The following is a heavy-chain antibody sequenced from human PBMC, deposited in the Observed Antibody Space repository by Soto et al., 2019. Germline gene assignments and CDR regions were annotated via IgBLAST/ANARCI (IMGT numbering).Heavy chain of an antibody. CDR2: IIPIFGTA. Sequence: ASVKVSCKASGGTFSSYAISWVRQAPGQGLEWMGGIIPIFGTANYAQKFQGRVTITADESTSTAYMELSSLRSEDTAVYYCARIGMITFGGVIDYYYGMDVWGQGTTVTVSS. CDR3: ARIGMITFGGVIDYYYGMDV. V-gene: IGHV1-69*13. J-gene: IGHJ6*02. CDR1: GGTFSSYA. D-gene: IGHD3-16*02.